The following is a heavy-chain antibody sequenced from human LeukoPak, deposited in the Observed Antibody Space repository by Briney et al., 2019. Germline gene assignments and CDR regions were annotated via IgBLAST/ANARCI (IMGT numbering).Heavy chain of an antibody. CDR3: ARADGGPMTFDP. J-gene: IGHJ5*02. D-gene: IGHD4-23*01. Sequence: SETLSRTCTVSGGSISSYYWSWIRQPPGKGLEWIGYIYYSGSTNYNPSLKSRVTISVDTSKNQFSLKLSSVTAADTAVYYCARADGGPMTFDPWGQGTLVTVSS. V-gene: IGHV4-59*08. CDR1: GGSISSYY. CDR2: IYYSGST.